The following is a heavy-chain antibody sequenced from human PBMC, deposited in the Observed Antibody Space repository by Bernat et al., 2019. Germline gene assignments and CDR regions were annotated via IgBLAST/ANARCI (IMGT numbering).Heavy chain of an antibody. J-gene: IGHJ4*02. D-gene: IGHD3-10*01. V-gene: IGHV4-59*01. CDR1: GGSISSYY. CDR2: IYYSGST. Sequence: QVQLQESGPGLVKPSETLSLTCTVSGGSISSYYWSWIRQPPGKGLEWIGYIYYSGSTNYNPSLKSRVTISVDTSKNQFSLKLSSVTAADTAVYYCARGITMVRDRQLPPYFDYWGQGTLVTVSS. CDR3: ARGITMVRDRQLPPYFDY.